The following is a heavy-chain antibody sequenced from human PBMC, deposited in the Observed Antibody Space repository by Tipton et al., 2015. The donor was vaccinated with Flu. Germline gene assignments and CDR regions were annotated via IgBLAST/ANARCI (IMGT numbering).Heavy chain of an antibody. CDR3: AKVSTYYYDSSGYFFPDAFDI. CDR1: GYSISSGFY. CDR2: IYHSGST. V-gene: IGHV4-38-2*01. D-gene: IGHD3-22*01. J-gene: IGHJ3*02. Sequence: GLVKPSETLSLTCAVSGYSISSGFYWGWIRQPPGKGLEWIGSIYHSGSTYYNPSLKSRATISVDRSKNQFSLELSSVTAADTAVYYCAKVSTYYYDSSGYFFPDAFDIWGQGKMVTVSS.